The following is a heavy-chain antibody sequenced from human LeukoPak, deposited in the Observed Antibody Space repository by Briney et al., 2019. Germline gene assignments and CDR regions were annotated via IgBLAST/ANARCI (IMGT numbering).Heavy chain of an antibody. V-gene: IGHV3-21*01. D-gene: IGHD6-13*01. Sequence: GGSLRLSCAASGFTFSDSAMSWVRQAPGKGLEWVSSISSSSTYIYYADSVKGRFTTSRDNAKNSLYLQMNSLRAEDTAVYYCARAPGYRSFLDYWGQGTLVIVSS. CDR1: GFTFSDSA. CDR3: ARAPGYRSFLDY. CDR2: ISSSSTYI. J-gene: IGHJ4*02.